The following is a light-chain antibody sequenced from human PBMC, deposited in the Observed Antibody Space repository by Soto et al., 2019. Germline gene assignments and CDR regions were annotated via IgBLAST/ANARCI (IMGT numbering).Light chain of an antibody. CDR3: QQTYSSST. CDR1: QSISNN. CDR2: AAS. J-gene: IGKJ3*01. Sequence: DIQMTQTPSSLSASVGDRVTITFRASQSISNNLNWYHQKPGKPPKLLIFAASTLQSGVPSRFSGGGSGTDFTLTINSLQPEDFATYYCQQTYSSSTFGPGTKVDI. V-gene: IGKV1-39*01.